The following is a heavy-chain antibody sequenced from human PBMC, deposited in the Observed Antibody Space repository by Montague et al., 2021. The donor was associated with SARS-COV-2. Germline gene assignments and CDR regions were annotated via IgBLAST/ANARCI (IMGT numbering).Heavy chain of an antibody. CDR1: GDSVSSNSAA. CDR2: TYFRSTRYY. D-gene: IGHD6-13*01. J-gene: IGHJ4*02. Sequence: CAISGDSVSSNSAASNWNTHSPSRRLDCLCRTYFRSTRYYDYAVSVKSRMTISPDTSKNQFSLQLSSVTPEDRAVYYCARDPRYSLSWSFDYWGQGTLVTVSS. CDR3: ARDPRYSLSWSFDY. V-gene: IGHV6-1*01.